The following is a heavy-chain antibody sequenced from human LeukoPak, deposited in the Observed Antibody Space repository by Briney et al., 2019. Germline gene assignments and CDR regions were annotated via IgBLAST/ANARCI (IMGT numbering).Heavy chain of an antibody. V-gene: IGHV1-46*01. CDR1: GYTFTSYY. D-gene: IGHD3-10*01. J-gene: IGHJ4*02. CDR2: INPSGGST. Sequence: ASVKVSCKASGYTFTSYYMHLVRQAPGQGVEWMGIINPSGGSTSYAQKFQGRVTVTRDTSTSTVYMELSSLRSEDTAVYYCARGSGSLVVDGPFDYWSQGTLVTVSS. CDR3: ARGSGSLVVDGPFDY.